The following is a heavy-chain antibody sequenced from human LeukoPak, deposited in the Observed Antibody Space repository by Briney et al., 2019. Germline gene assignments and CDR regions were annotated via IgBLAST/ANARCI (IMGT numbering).Heavy chain of an antibody. Sequence: PSETLSLTCTVSGGSISSSSYYWGWIRQPPGKGLEWIGSIYYSGRTYYNPSLKSRVTISVDTSKNQFSLKLSSVTAADTSVYYCARLIVAAAVDYWGQGTLVTVSS. J-gene: IGHJ4*02. CDR2: IYYSGRT. D-gene: IGHD6-13*01. CDR1: GGSISSSSYY. V-gene: IGHV4-39*01. CDR3: ARLIVAAAVDY.